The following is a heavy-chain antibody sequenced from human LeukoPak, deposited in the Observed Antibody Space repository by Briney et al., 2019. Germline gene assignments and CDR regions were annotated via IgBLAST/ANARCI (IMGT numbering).Heavy chain of an antibody. Sequence: GGSLRLSCAASGFTFSSYAMSWVRQAPGKGLEWVSAISGSGGSTYYADSVKGRFTISRDNSKNTLYPQMNSLRAEDTAVYYCAKGMNYDSSGYYFHYYYGMDVWGQGTTVTVSS. V-gene: IGHV3-23*01. J-gene: IGHJ6*02. CDR2: ISGSGGST. D-gene: IGHD3-22*01. CDR1: GFTFSSYA. CDR3: AKGMNYDSSGYYFHYYYGMDV.